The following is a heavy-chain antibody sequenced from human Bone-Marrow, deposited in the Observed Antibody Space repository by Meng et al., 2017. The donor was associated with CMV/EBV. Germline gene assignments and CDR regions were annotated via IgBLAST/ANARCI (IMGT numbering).Heavy chain of an antibody. Sequence: ASVKVSCKASGYTFTSYGISWVRQAPGQGLEWMGCISAYNGNTNYAQKLQGRVTMTTDTSTSTAHMELRSLRSDDTAVYYCAREVGHKSNWRRLGDTFDIWGQGTMVTVSS. CDR2: ISAYNGNT. CDR3: AREVGHKSNWRRLGDTFDI. D-gene: IGHD1-20*01. J-gene: IGHJ3*02. V-gene: IGHV1-18*01. CDR1: GYTFTSYG.